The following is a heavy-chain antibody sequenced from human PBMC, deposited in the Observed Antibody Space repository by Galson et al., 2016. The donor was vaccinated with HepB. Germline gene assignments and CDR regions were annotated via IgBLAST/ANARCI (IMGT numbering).Heavy chain of an antibody. CDR2: IDYSGGAT. CDR1: GFTFTNYA. V-gene: IGHV3-23*01. J-gene: IGHJ4*02. D-gene: IGHD5-12*01. CDR3: AKVTRTSVATDY. Sequence: SLRLSCAASGFTFTNYAMSWVRQAPGTGLEWVSNIDYSGGATYYADSVKGRFTISRDNSKNTLYLQMNSLRPEDTGVYYCAKVTRTSVATDYWGQGTLVTVSS.